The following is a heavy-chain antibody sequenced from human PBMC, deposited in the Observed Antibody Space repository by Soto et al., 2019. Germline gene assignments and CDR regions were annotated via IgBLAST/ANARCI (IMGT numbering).Heavy chain of an antibody. D-gene: IGHD2-15*01. Sequence: SETLSLTCTVSGGSISSGGYYWSWIRQHPGRGLEWIGYIYYNGNTYYNPSLKSRVTVSVDTSKNQFSLNVRSVTAADTAVYYCAKCSLVVIPVPGFDPWGQGTLVTVSS. J-gene: IGHJ5*02. CDR2: IYYNGNT. CDR1: GGSISSGGYY. CDR3: AKCSLVVIPVPGFDP. V-gene: IGHV4-31*03.